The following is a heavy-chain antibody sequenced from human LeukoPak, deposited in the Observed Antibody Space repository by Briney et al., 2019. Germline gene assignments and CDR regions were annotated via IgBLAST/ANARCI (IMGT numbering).Heavy chain of an antibody. CDR1: GFTFSSYS. CDR3: ARDGGYSGHCPDY. V-gene: IGHV3-21*01. D-gene: IGHD5-12*01. J-gene: IGHJ4*02. CDR2: ISSSSSYI. Sequence: GGSLRLSCAASGFTFSSYSMNWVRQAPGKGLVWVSSISSSSSYIYYADSVKGRFTISRDNAKNSLYLQMNSLRVEDTAVYYCARDGGYSGHCPDYWGQGTLVTVSS.